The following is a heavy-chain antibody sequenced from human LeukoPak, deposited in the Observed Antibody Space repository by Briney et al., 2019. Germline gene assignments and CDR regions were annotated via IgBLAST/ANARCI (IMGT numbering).Heavy chain of an antibody. V-gene: IGHV4-39*02. CDR3: AREGRDDSSGYYPDY. Sequence: SEALSLTCTVSGASMDNNNYDWGWIRQPPGKGLEWVGSIYHAGAIYQNPSLKGRVTLSIDMSKNQFSLRLHSVTAADTAVYYCAREGRDDSSGYYPDYWGQGTLVTVSS. CDR2: IYHAGAI. J-gene: IGHJ4*02. CDR1: GASMDNNNYD. D-gene: IGHD3-22*01.